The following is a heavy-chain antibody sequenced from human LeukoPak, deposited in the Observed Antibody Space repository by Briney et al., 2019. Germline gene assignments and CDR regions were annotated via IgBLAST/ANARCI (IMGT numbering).Heavy chain of an antibody. D-gene: IGHD2-2*02. J-gene: IGHJ4*02. CDR1: GGSISSGSYY. V-gene: IGHV4-61*02. Sequence: SETLSLTCTVSGGSISSGSYYWSWIRQPAGKGLEWIGRIYTSGSTNYNPSLKSRVTISVDTSKNQFSLKLSSVTAADTAVYYCARGSGPGYCSSTSCYTGRYYFDYWGQGTLVNVSS. CDR3: ARGSGPGYCSSTSCYTGRYYFDY. CDR2: IYTSGST.